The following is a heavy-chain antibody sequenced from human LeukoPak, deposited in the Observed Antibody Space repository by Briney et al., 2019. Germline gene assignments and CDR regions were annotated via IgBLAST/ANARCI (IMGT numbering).Heavy chain of an antibody. CDR2: ICCSGGST. J-gene: IGHJ3*02. CDR1: GFTFSSYA. V-gene: IGHV3-23*01. D-gene: IGHD3-10*01. Sequence: GGSLRLSCAASGFTFSSYAMSWVRQAPGKGLEWVSAICCSGGSTHYADSVKGRFTISRDNSKNTLYLQMNSLRAEDTAVYYCATDDYYGSGSYDAFDIWGQGTMVTVSS. CDR3: ATDDYYGSGSYDAFDI.